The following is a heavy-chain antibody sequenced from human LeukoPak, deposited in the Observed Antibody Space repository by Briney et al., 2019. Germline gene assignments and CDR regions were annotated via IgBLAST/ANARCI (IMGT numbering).Heavy chain of an antibody. Sequence: ASVTVSCKASGYTFTSYYMHWVRQAPGQGLEGMGLINPSGGSTSYAQKFQGRVTMTRDTSTSTVHMELSSLRSEDTAVYYCARDWTRGVAVAGTSGGADYWGQGTLVTVSS. D-gene: IGHD6-19*01. J-gene: IGHJ4*02. CDR1: GYTFTSYY. CDR3: ARDWTRGVAVAGTSGGADY. V-gene: IGHV1-46*01. CDR2: INPSGGST.